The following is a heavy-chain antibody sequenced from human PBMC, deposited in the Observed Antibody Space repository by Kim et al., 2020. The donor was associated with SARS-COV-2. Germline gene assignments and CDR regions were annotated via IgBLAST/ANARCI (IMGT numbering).Heavy chain of an antibody. J-gene: IGHJ4*02. V-gene: IGHV3-30-3*01. CDR3: AVGRTDYDFWSGYGDFDY. Sequence: GGSLRLSCAASGFTFSSYAMHWVRQAPGKGLEWVAVISYDGSNKYYADSVKGRFTISRDNSKNTLYLQMNSLRAEDTAVYYCAVGRTDYDFWSGYGDFDYCGQGTLVTVSS. D-gene: IGHD3-3*01. CDR1: GFTFSSYA. CDR2: ISYDGSNK.